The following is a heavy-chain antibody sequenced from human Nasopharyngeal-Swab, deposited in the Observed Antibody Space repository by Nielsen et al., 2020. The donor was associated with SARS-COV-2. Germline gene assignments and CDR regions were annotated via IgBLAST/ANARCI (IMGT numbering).Heavy chain of an antibody. CDR1: GFTFSSYS. J-gene: IGHJ5*02. D-gene: IGHD3-16*01. CDR2: ISSSSSCI. CDR3: ARGGVRSYWFDP. Sequence: GESLKISCAASGFTFSSYSMNWVRQAPGKGLEWVSSISSSSSCIYYADSVKGRFTISRDNAKNSLYLQMNSLRAEDTGVYYCARGGVRSYWFDPWGQGTLVTVSS. V-gene: IGHV3-21*01.